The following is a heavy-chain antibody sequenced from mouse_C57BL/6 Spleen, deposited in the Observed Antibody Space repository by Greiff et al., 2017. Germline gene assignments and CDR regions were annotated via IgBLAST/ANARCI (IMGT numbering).Heavy chain of an antibody. D-gene: IGHD1-1*01. Sequence: EVQLVESGGDLVKPGGSLKLSCAASGFTFSSYGMSWVRQTPAKRLEWVATISSGGSYTYYPDSVKGRFTISRDNAKNTLYLQMSSLKSEDTAMYYCARSYYYGSSPAWFAYWGQGTLVTVSA. V-gene: IGHV5-6*01. CDR3: ARSYYYGSSPAWFAY. CDR2: ISSGGSYT. CDR1: GFTFSSYG. J-gene: IGHJ3*01.